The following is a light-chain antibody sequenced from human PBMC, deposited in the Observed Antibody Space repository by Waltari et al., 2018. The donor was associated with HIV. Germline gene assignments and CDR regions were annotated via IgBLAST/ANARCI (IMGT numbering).Light chain of an antibody. V-gene: IGKV3-20*01. CDR2: GAS. CDR3: QQYGSAPLT. Sequence: EIVLTQSPGTLSLSPGESATLSCRASQRVTSSFLSWYQQKPGQAPRLLIYGASSRATGIPDRFSGGGSGTDFTLTISRLEPEDFAVYDCQQYGSAPLTFGGGTKVDIK. J-gene: IGKJ4*02. CDR1: QRVTSSF.